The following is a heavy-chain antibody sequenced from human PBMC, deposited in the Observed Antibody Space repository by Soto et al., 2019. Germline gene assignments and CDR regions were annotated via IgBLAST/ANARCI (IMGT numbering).Heavy chain of an antibody. V-gene: IGHV4-39*07. Sequence: SETLSLTCTVSGGSVSSNSYSWGWIRQSPGKGLEWIGIIYSTENTYYHPSLLSRVTISVDTSKNQFSLKLSSVTAADTAVYYCARAKAPLYSSSWYWFDPWGQGTLVTVSS. CDR1: GGSVSSNSYS. J-gene: IGHJ5*02. CDR3: ARAKAPLYSSSWYWFDP. CDR2: IYSTENT. D-gene: IGHD6-13*01.